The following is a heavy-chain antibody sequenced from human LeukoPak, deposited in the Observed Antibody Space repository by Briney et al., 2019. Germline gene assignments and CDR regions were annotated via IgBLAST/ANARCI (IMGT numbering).Heavy chain of an antibody. CDR3: ARGPNYDILTGSPYYFDY. CDR1: GGSFSGYY. CDR2: INHSGST. D-gene: IGHD3-9*01. V-gene: IGHV4-34*01. J-gene: IGHJ4*02. Sequence: PSETLSLTCAVYGGSFSGYYWSWMRQPPGKGLEWIGEINHSGSTNYNPSLKRRVTISVDTSKNQFSLKLSSVTAADTAVYYCARGPNYDILTGSPYYFDYWGQGTLVTVSS.